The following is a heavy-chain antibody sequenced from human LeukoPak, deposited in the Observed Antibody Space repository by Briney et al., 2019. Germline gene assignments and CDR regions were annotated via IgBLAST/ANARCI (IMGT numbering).Heavy chain of an antibody. D-gene: IGHD6-19*01. J-gene: IGHJ6*02. CDR1: GFTFRSYS. CDR3: ARDSGWFSHYYGMDV. V-gene: IGHV3-21*01. Sequence: GGSLRLSCAASGFTFRSYSMNWVRQAPGKGLEWVSSISSSSSYIYYADSVKGRFTISRDNAKNSLYLQMNSLRAEDTAVYYCARDSGWFSHYYGMDVWGQGTTVTVSS. CDR2: ISSSSSYI.